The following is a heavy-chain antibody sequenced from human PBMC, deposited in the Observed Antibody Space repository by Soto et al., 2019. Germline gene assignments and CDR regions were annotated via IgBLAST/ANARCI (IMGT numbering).Heavy chain of an antibody. CDR3: ARETGYSSSWNYFDY. D-gene: IGHD6-6*01. V-gene: IGHV3-33*01. CDR2: IWYDGSNK. Sequence: QVQLVESGGGVVQPGRSLRLSCAASGFTFSSYGMHWVRQAPGKGLEWVAVIWYDGSNKYYADSVKGRFTISRDNSKNTLYLLMNSLRAEDTAVYYCARETGYSSSWNYFDYWGQGTLVTVSS. CDR1: GFTFSSYG. J-gene: IGHJ4*02.